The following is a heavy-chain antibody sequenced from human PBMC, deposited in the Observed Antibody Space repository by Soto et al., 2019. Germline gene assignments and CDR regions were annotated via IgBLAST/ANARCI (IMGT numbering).Heavy chain of an antibody. D-gene: IGHD5-18*01. CDR1: GFTFSSYG. CDR2: ISYDGSNK. CDR3: ATGYSYGPGRYYFDY. J-gene: IGHJ4*02. V-gene: IGHV3-30*03. Sequence: QVQLVESGGGVVQPGRSLRLSCAASGFTFSSYGMHWVRQAPGKGLDWVAVISYDGSNKYYADSVKGRFTISRDNSKNTLYLQTNSLRAEDTALYYCATGYSYGPGRYYFDYWGQGTLVTVSS.